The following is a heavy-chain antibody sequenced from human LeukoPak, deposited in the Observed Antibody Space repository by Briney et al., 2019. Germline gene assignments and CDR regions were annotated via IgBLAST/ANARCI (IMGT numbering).Heavy chain of an antibody. D-gene: IGHD3-10*02. CDR3: AELGITMIGGV. J-gene: IGHJ6*04. V-gene: IGHV3-30*02. CDR2: IWYDGSRK. Sequence: GGSLRLSCAASGFIFSSYGMHWVRQAPDKGLEWVAFIWYDGSRKYYADFVKGRFTISRDNSKNTLYLQMNSLRAEDTAVYYRAELGITMIGGVWGKGTTVTISS. CDR1: GFIFSSYG.